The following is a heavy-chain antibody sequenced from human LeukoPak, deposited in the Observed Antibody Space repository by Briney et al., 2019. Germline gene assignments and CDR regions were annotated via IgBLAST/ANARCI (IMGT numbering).Heavy chain of an antibody. CDR2: ISGSGGST. CDR3: AKDQGLTMIVPGVPFDI. J-gene: IGHJ3*02. CDR1: GFTFDDYA. V-gene: IGHV3-23*01. Sequence: PGGSLRLSCAASGFTFDDYAMHWVRQAPGKGLEWVSAISGSGGSTYYADSVKGRFTISRDNSKNTLYLQMNSLRAEDTAVYYCAKDQGLTMIVPGVPFDIWGQGTMVTVSS. D-gene: IGHD3-22*01.